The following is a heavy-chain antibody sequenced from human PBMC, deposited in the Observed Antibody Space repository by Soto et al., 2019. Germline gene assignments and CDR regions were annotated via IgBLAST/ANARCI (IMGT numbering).Heavy chain of an antibody. V-gene: IGHV2-5*01. Sequence: QITLKGSGPTLVKPTQTLTLTCSLSGISLSTSGVGVGWIRQPPGKALEWLALIYWNDDKHYSPSLKSRLTINQDTSKNLAVLTMANMDPVDTATYFCARGLASLPVFAFYIWGQGTMVTVSS. D-gene: IGHD6-6*01. CDR1: GISLSTSGVG. CDR2: IYWNDDK. J-gene: IGHJ3*02. CDR3: ARGLASLPVFAFYI.